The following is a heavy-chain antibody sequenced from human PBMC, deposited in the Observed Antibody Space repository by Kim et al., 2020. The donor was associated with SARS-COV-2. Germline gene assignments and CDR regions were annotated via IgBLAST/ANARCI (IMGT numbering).Heavy chain of an antibody. CDR1: GFTFSSYA. J-gene: IGHJ5*02. CDR3: ARDGNLWFGELLSNWFDP. CDR2: ISYDGSNK. D-gene: IGHD3-10*01. Sequence: GGSLRLSCAASGFTFSSYAMHWVRQAPGKGLEWVAVISYDGSNKYYADSVKGRFTISRDNSKNTLYLQMNSLRAEDTAVYYCARDGNLWFGELLSNWFDPWGQGTLVTVSS. V-gene: IGHV3-30*04.